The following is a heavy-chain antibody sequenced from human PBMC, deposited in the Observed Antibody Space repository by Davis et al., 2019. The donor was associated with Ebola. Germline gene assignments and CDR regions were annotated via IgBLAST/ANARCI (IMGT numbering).Heavy chain of an antibody. V-gene: IGHV3-73*01. CDR3: TRHPYCSGGSCYPSGY. CDR1: GFTFSGSA. CDR2: IRSKANSYAT. J-gene: IGHJ4*02. Sequence: GGSLRLSCAASGFTFSGSAMHWVRQASGKGLEWVGRIRSKANSYATAYAASVKGRFTISRDDSKNTAYLQMNSLKTEDTAVYYCTRHPYCSGGSCYPSGYWGQGTLVTVSS. D-gene: IGHD2-15*01.